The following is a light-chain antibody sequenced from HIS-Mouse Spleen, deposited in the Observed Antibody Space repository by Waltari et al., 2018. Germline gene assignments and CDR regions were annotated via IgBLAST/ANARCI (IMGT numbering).Light chain of an antibody. Sequence: QSALTQPASVSGSPGQSITISCTGTSSDVGSYNLVSWYQQHPGKAPKLLLYEGSKRPAGGSNRFSGSKSGNTASLTISGLPAVDEADYYCCSYAGSSTLVFGGGTKLTVL. CDR1: SSDVGSYNL. CDR3: CSYAGSSTLV. V-gene: IGLV2-23*01. CDR2: EGS. J-gene: IGLJ3*02.